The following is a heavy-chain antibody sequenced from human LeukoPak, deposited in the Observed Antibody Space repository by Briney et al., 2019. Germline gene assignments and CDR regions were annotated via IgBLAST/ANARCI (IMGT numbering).Heavy chain of an antibody. Sequence: PGGSLRLSCAGSGFTFSSFGMSWVRQAPGKGLEWVSGISGNGRSTYYADSVKGRFTISRDNSRNTLYLQMNSLRAEDTALYNCTARSGISPYYIDYWGQGTLVTVSS. V-gene: IGHV3-23*01. CDR1: GFTFSSFG. CDR3: TARSGISPYYIDY. CDR2: ISGNGRST. J-gene: IGHJ4*02. D-gene: IGHD1-26*01.